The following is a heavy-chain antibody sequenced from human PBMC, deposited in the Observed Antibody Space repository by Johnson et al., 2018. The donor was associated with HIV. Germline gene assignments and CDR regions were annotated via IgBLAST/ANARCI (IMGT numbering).Heavy chain of an antibody. Sequence: QEKLVESGGGVVQPGRSLRLSCAASGFTFSSYAMHWVRQAPGKGLEWVAVISYDGSNKYYADSVKGRFTISRDNSKNTLYLQMNSLRAEDTAVYYCAGDHEGVPGAFDSWGQGTMVTVSS. V-gene: IGHV3-30-3*01. CDR1: GFTFSSYA. D-gene: IGHD1-1*01. CDR2: ISYDGSNK. J-gene: IGHJ3*02. CDR3: AGDHEGVPGAFDS.